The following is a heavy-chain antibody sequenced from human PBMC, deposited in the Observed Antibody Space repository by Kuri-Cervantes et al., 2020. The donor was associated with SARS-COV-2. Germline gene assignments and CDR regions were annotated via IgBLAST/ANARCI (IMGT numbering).Heavy chain of an antibody. V-gene: IGHV3-30*09. CDR2: ISYDGSNK. Sequence: GESLKISCAASGFTFSSYAMHWVRQAPGKGLEWVAVISYDGSNKYYADSVKGRFAVSRDNSKNTLSLQMNSLRAEDTAVYYCGKEGGHNEIDYWGQGTLVTVSS. CDR3: GKEGGHNEIDY. J-gene: IGHJ4*02. CDR1: GFTFSSYA. D-gene: IGHD5-24*01.